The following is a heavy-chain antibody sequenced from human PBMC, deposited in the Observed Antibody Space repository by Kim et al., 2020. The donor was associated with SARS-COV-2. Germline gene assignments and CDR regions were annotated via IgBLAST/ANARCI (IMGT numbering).Heavy chain of an antibody. D-gene: IGHD4-17*01. J-gene: IGHJ4*02. V-gene: IGHV3-23*01. CDR1: GFTFSSYA. Sequence: GGSLRLSCAASGFTFSSYAMSWVRQAPGKGLEWVSAISGSGGSTYYADSVKGRFTISRDNSKNTLYLQMNSLRAEDTAVYYCAKDAPFVTTPLEEGFYFDYWGQGTLVTVSS. CDR3: AKDAPFVTTPLEEGFYFDY. CDR2: ISGSGGST.